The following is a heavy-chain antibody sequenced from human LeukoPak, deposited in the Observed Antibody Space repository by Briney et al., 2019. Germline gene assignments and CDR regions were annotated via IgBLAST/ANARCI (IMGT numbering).Heavy chain of an antibody. CDR2: IWYDGINK. V-gene: IGHV3-33*01. J-gene: IGHJ1*01. CDR1: SXYG. D-gene: IGHD6-13*01. CDR3: ARDPAAGTGYFQH. Sequence: SXYGMXXVRQAXXXXXEXXAFIWYDGINKYYADSVKGRFTISRDNSKNTLYLQMNSLRAEDTAVYYCARDPAAGTGYFQHWGQGTLVTVSS.